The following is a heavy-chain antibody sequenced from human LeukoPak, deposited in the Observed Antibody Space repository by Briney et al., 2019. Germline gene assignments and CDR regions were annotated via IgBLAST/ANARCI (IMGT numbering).Heavy chain of an antibody. CDR3: ARDFTPKWGLPYNWFDP. V-gene: IGHV1-18*01. CDR2: ISAYNGNT. Sequence: ASVKVSCKASGYTFTSYGISWVRQAPGQGLEWMGWISAYNGNTNYAQKLQGRVTMTTDTSTSTAYMELRSLRSDDTAVYYCARDFTPKWGLPYNWFDPWGPGTLVTVSS. CDR1: GYTFTSYG. D-gene: IGHD1-26*01. J-gene: IGHJ5*02.